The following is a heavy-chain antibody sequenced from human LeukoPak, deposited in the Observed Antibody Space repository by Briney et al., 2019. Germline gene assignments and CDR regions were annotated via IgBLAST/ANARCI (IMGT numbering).Heavy chain of an antibody. D-gene: IGHD2-2*01. J-gene: IGHJ2*01. Sequence: SETLSLTCSVSGGSMTNYYWSWIRQPAGKGLEWIGRIYTSGSTNYNPSLKSRVTMSVDTSKNQFSLKLSSVTAADTAVYYCARDPVVGPFDLWGRGTLVTVSS. CDR1: GGSMTNYY. CDR3: ARDPVVGPFDL. CDR2: IYTSGST. V-gene: IGHV4-4*07.